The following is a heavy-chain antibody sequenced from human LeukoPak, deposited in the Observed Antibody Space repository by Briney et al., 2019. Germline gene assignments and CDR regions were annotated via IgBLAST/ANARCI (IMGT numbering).Heavy chain of an antibody. Sequence: GGSLRLSXAASGFTFSSYSMNWVRQAPGKGLEWVSSISSSSSYIYYADSVKGRFTISRDNAKNSLYLQMNSLRAEDTAVYYCARDLHYYDSSGYYQYWGQGTLVTVSS. CDR1: GFTFSSYS. J-gene: IGHJ4*02. D-gene: IGHD3-22*01. CDR3: ARDLHYYDSSGYYQY. V-gene: IGHV3-21*01. CDR2: ISSSSSYI.